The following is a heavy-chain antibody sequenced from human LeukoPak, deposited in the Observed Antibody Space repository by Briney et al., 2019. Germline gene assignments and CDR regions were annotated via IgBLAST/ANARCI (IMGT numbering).Heavy chain of an antibody. V-gene: IGHV4-39*01. CDR2: IYYSGST. J-gene: IGHJ6*03. Sequence: SETLSLTCTVSGGSISSSSYYWGWIRQPPGKGLEWIGSIYYSGSTYYNPSLKSQVTISVDTSKNQFSLKLSSVTAADTAVYYCARRRRVVVPAAILASRPQPGYYYYYYMDVWGKGTTVTVSS. D-gene: IGHD2-2*01. CDR3: ARRRRVVVPAAILASRPQPGYYYYYYMDV. CDR1: GGSISSSSYY.